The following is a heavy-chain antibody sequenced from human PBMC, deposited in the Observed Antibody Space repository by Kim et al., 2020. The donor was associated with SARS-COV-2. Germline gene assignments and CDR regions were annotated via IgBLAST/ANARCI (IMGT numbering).Heavy chain of an antibody. CDR2: IYHSGST. J-gene: IGHJ4*02. V-gene: IGHV4-38-2*02. D-gene: IGHD5-18*01. CDR1: GYSISSGYY. Sequence: SETLSLTCTVSGYSISSGYYWGWIRQPPGKGLEWIGSIYHSGSTYYNPSLKSRVTISVDTSKNQFSLKLSSVTAADTAVYYCASGDSYGPRGDYWGQGTL. CDR3: ASGDSYGPRGDY.